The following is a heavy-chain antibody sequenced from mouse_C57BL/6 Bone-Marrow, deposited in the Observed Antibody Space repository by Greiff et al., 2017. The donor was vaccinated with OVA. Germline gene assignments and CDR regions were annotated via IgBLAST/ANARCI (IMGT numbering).Heavy chain of an antibody. CDR1: GFSLSTSGMG. J-gene: IGHJ4*01. CDR3: ARISPIYYDYDTAMDY. Sequence: VKLMESGPGILQSSQTLSLTCSFSGFSLSTSGMGVSWIRQPSGKGLEWLAHIYWDDDKRYNPSLKSRLTISKDTSRNQVFLKITSVNTAETATYYCARISPIYYDYDTAMDYWGQGTSVTVSS. D-gene: IGHD2-4*01. CDR2: IYWDDDK. V-gene: IGHV8-12*01.